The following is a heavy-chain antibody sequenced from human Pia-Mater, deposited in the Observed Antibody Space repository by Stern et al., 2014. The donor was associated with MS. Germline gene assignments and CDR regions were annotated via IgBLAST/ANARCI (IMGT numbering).Heavy chain of an antibody. CDR1: GGTFSSYA. Sequence: VQLVASGAEVKKPGSSGKVSCKASGGTFSSYAISWVRQAPGQGLEWLGGIIPILGTANYAQKFQGRVTITADESTSTAYMELSSLRSEDTAVYYCARQREQWPVSFDYWGQGTLVTVSS. V-gene: IGHV1-69*01. CDR2: IIPILGTA. J-gene: IGHJ4*02. D-gene: IGHD6-19*01. CDR3: ARQREQWPVSFDY.